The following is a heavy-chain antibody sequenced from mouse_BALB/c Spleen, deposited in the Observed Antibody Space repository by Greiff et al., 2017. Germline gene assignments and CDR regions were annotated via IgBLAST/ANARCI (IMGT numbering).Heavy chain of an antibody. J-gene: IGHJ2*01. CDR2: IDPANGNT. V-gene: IGHV14-3*02. CDR1: GFNIKDTY. CDR3: ARSRWFDY. Sequence: VQLQQSGAELVKPGASVKLSCTASGFNIKDTYMHWVKQRPEQGLEWIGRIDPANGNTKYDPKFQGKATITADTSSNPAYLQLSSLTSEDTAVYYCARSRWFDYWGQGTTRTVSS. D-gene: IGHD1-1*02.